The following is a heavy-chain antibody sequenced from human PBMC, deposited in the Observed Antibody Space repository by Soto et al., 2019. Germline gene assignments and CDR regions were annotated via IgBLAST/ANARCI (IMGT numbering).Heavy chain of an antibody. D-gene: IGHD3-22*01. J-gene: IGHJ6*02. CDR3: SKDFTYYYDSSGYSSFYYYYYYGMDV. Sequence: QVQLVESGGGVVQPGRSLRLSCAGSGFTFSSYGMHWVRQAPGKGLEWVAVISYDGSNKYYADSVKGRFTISRDNSKNTLYLQMNSLRAVDTAVYYCSKDFTYYYDSSGYSSFYYYYYYGMDVWGQQTTVTVSS. CDR2: ISYDGSNK. CDR1: GFTFSSYG. V-gene: IGHV3-30*18.